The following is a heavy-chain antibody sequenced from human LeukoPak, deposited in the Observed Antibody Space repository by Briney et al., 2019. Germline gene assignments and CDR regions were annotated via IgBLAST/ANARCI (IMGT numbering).Heavy chain of an antibody. V-gene: IGHV3-33*01. J-gene: IGHJ5*02. D-gene: IGHD1-7*01. CDR2: IWYDGSNK. CDR3: ARDPPITGTTA. Sequence: GGSLRLSCAASGFTFSSYGMHWVRQAPGKGLEWVAVIWYDGSNKYYADSVKGRFTISRDNSKNTLYLQMNSLRAEDTAVYYCARDPPITGTTAWGQGTLVTVSS. CDR1: GFTFSSYG.